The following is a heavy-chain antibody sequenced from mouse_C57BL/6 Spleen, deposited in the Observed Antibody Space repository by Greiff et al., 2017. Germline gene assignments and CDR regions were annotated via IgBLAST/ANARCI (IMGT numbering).Heavy chain of an antibody. Sequence: VQLQQSGPELVKPGASVKISCKASGYSFTGYYMNWVKQSPEKSLEWIGEINPSTGGTTYNQKFKAKATLTVDKSSSTAYMQLKSLTSEDSAVYYCARWEDYDGSLDYWGQGTTLTVSS. V-gene: IGHV1-42*01. J-gene: IGHJ2*01. CDR1: GYSFTGYY. CDR2: INPSTGGT. CDR3: ARWEDYDGSLDY. D-gene: IGHD2-3*01.